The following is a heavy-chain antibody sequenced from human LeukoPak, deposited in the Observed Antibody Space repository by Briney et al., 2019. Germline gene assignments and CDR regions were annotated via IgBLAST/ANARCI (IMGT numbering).Heavy chain of an antibody. V-gene: IGHV3-23*01. CDR3: ARQPYFYYYLDV. CDR2: IVGDSTIE. Sequence: GGSLRLSCAACGFSFKNDDMTGVREPPGKGLEWVSTIVGDSTIEYYADSVKGRFTISSDNSKTMLFLHMNSLRAEDTAIYYCARQPYFYYYLDVWGKGTTVTVTS. D-gene: IGHD5-18*01. CDR1: GFSFKNDD. J-gene: IGHJ6*03.